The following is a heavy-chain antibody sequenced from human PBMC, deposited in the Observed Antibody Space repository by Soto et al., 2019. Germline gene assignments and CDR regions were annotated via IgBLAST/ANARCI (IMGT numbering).Heavy chain of an antibody. CDR2: IYYSGST. V-gene: IGHV4-39*01. D-gene: IGHD4-17*01. CDR1: GGSISSSSYY. J-gene: IGHJ5*02. Sequence: PSETLSLTCTVSGGSISSSSYYWGWIRQPPGKGLEWIGSIYYSGSTYYNPSLKSRVTISVDTSKNQFSLKLSSVTAADTAVYYCARNHGDFEAINWFDPWGQGTLVTVSS. CDR3: ARNHGDFEAINWFDP.